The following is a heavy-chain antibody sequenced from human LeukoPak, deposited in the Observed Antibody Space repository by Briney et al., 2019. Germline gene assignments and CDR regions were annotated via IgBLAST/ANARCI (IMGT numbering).Heavy chain of an antibody. J-gene: IGHJ4*02. CDR3: AKDISWYYYDSSGQTPLFDY. CDR2: ISGDGGST. CDR1: GFTFDVYA. D-gene: IGHD3-22*01. Sequence: GGSLRLSCAASGFTFDVYAMHWVRQAPGKGLEWVSLISGDGGSTYYADSVKGRFTISRDNSKNSLYLQMNSLRTEDTALYYCAKDISWYYYDSSGQTPLFDYWGQGTLVTVSS. V-gene: IGHV3-43*02.